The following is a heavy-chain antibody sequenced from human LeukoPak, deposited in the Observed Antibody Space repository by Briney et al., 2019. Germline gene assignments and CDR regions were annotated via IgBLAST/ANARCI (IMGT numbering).Heavy chain of an antibody. V-gene: IGHV1-2*04. D-gene: IGHD3-22*01. CDR2: PNSVGT. J-gene: IGHJ4*02. Sequence: PNSVGTNYAQKFQGWVTMTRETSISTAYMELSRLRSDDTAVYYCARWYYDSSGYYYFDYWGQGTLVTVSS. CDR3: ARWYYDSSGYYYFDY.